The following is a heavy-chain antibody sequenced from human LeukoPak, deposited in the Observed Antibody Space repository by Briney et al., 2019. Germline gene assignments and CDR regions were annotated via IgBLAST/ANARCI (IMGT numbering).Heavy chain of an antibody. CDR1: GFTFSSYG. Sequence: GGSLRLSCAASGFTFSSYGMHWVRQAPGKGLEWVAVISYDGSNKYYADSVKGRFIISRDNSKNTLYLQMNSLRAEDTAVYYCAKDQGSGWYAHPFDYWGQGTLVTVSS. CDR3: AKDQGSGWYAHPFDY. D-gene: IGHD6-19*01. CDR2: ISYDGSNK. J-gene: IGHJ4*02. V-gene: IGHV3-30*18.